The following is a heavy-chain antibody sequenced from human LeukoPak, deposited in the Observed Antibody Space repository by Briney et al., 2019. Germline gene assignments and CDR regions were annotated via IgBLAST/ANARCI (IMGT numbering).Heavy chain of an antibody. V-gene: IGHV3-23*01. J-gene: IGHJ4*02. Sequence: GGSLRLSCAGSGFPFCSYAMGWVRQAPGQGLEWVSVISDSGDYTSYADSVRGRFTISRDNSRNTLYLQMISLRPEDTAVYYCAKDTSIGKYCTNGVCSPFDYWGQGTLVTVSS. D-gene: IGHD2-8*01. CDR3: AKDTSIGKYCTNGVCSPFDY. CDR1: GFPFCSYA. CDR2: ISDSGDYT.